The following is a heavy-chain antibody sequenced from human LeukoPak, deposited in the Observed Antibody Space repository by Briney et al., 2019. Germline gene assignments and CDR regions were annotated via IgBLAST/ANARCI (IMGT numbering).Heavy chain of an antibody. Sequence: GSLRLSCAASGFTFSDYYMSWIRQAPGEGLEWVSYISSSGSTIYYADSVKGRFTISRDNAKNSLYLQMNSLRAEDTAVYYCARVPYGYSYLYYFDYWGQGTLVTVSS. CDR1: GFTFSDYY. CDR2: ISSSGSTI. V-gene: IGHV3-11*04. D-gene: IGHD5-18*01. CDR3: ARVPYGYSYLYYFDY. J-gene: IGHJ4*02.